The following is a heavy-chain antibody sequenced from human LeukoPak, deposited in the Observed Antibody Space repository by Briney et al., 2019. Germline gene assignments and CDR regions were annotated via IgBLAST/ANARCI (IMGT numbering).Heavy chain of an antibody. CDR3: ARDLWFGESSYGMDV. CDR2: INPSGGST. J-gene: IGHJ6*04. Sequence: GASVKVSCKASGYTLTSYYMHGVGQARGKGVEGMGSINPSGGSTSYAQKFQGRVTMTRDTSTSTVYMELSSLRSEDTAMYYCARDLWFGESSYGMDVWGKGTTVTVSS. V-gene: IGHV1-46*01. D-gene: IGHD3-10*01. CDR1: GYTLTSYY.